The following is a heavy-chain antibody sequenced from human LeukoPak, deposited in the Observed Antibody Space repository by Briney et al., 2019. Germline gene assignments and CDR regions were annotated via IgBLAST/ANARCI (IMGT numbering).Heavy chain of an antibody. CDR1: EFTFTNYA. D-gene: IGHD2-15*01. V-gene: IGHV3-30*18. CDR3: ANGGCSGGSCQSPPLGY. CDR2: ISYDGTHK. J-gene: IGHJ4*02. Sequence: PGGSLRLSCAASEFTFTNYALGWVREAPGKGLGWAAAISYDGTHKFYADSVKGRFTISRDKSKNTVYLQMNSLRAEDAAVYYCANGGCSGGSCQSPPLGYWGQGTLVTVSS.